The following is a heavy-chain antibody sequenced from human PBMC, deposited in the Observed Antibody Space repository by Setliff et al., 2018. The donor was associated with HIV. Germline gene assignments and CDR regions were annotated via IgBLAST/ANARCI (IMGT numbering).Heavy chain of an antibody. D-gene: IGHD6-13*01. CDR3: ARDQTGVAAAAFGGGSAWSDEGFDI. J-gene: IGHJ3*02. CDR1: GYTFTGYY. Sequence: ASVKVSCKASGYTFTGYYMHWVRQAPGQGLEWMGWINPNSGGTNYAQKFQGWVTMTRDTSISTAYMELSRLRSDDTAVYYCARDQTGVAAAAFGGGSAWSDEGFDIWGQGTMVTVSS. V-gene: IGHV1-2*04. CDR2: INPNSGGT.